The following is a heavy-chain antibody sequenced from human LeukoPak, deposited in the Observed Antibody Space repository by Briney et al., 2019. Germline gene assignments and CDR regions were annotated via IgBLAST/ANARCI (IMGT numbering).Heavy chain of an antibody. CDR3: AKRPGIAAAGNWFDP. J-gene: IGHJ5*02. Sequence: GGSLRLSCAASGFTFRTYAMSWVRQAPGKGLECVSGISGSGGSTYYADSAKGRFTISRDNSKNTLYLQMNSLRAEDTAVYYCAKRPGIAAAGNWFDPWGQGTLVTVSS. D-gene: IGHD6-13*01. CDR1: GFTFRTYA. V-gene: IGHV3-23*01. CDR2: ISGSGGST.